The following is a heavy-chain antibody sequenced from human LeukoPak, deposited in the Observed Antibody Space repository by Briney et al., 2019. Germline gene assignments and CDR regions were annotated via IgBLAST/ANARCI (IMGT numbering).Heavy chain of an antibody. CDR3: AKDRDSSWYSSLTGDDFDY. Sequence: PGGSLRLSCAASGFTFSSYGMHWVRQAPGKGLEWVAFIRYDGSNKYYADSVKGRFTISRDNSKNTLYLQMNSLRAEDTAVYYCAKDRDSSWYSSLTGDDFDYWGQGTLVTVSS. CDR1: GFTFSSYG. CDR2: IRYDGSNK. J-gene: IGHJ4*02. D-gene: IGHD6-13*01. V-gene: IGHV3-30*02.